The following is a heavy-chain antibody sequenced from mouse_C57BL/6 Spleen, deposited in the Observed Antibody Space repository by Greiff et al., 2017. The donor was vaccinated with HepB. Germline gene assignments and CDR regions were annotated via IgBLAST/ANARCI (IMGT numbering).Heavy chain of an antibody. D-gene: IGHD3-3*01. J-gene: IGHJ4*01. V-gene: IGHV5-17*01. CDR3: ARTILRGPFAMDY. Sequence: EVQVVESGGGLVKPGGSLKLSCAASGFTFSDYGMHWVRQAPEKGLEWVAYISSGSSTIYYADTVKGRFTISRDNAKNTLFLQMTSLRSEDTAMYYCARTILRGPFAMDYWGQGTSVTVSS. CDR1: GFTFSDYG. CDR2: ISSGSSTI.